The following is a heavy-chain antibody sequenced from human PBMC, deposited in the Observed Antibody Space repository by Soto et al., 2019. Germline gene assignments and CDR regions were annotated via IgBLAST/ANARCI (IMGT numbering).Heavy chain of an antibody. CDR3: ARDRLSSYYDSSGYNKYYFDY. CDR2: ISAYNGNT. J-gene: IGHJ4*02. CDR1: GYTFTSYG. D-gene: IGHD3-22*01. Sequence: ASVKVSCKASGYTFTSYGISWVRQAPGQGLEWMGWISAYNGNTNYAQKLQGRVTMTTDTSTSTAYMELRSLRSDDTAVYYCARDRLSSYYDSSGYNKYYFDYWGQGTLLTVSS. V-gene: IGHV1-18*01.